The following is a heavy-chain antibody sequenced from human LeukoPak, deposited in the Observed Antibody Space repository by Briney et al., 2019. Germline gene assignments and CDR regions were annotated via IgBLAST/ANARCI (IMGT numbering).Heavy chain of an antibody. CDR2: ISYDGSNK. J-gene: IGHJ5*02. CDR3: ARDRAPIAAAGIFDP. V-gene: IGHV3-30-3*01. D-gene: IGHD6-13*01. Sequence: PGGSLRLSCAASGFTFSDYYMSWIRQAPGKGLEWVAVISYDGSNKYYADSVKGRFTISRDNSKNTLYLQMNSLRAEDTAVYYCARDRAPIAAAGIFDPWGQGTLVTVSS. CDR1: GFTFSDYY.